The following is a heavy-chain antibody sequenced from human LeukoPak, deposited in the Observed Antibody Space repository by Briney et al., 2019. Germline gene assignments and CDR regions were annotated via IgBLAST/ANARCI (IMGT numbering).Heavy chain of an antibody. CDR2: MNPNSGNT. D-gene: IGHD3-9*01. Sequence: ASVKVSCKASGYTFTSYDINWVRQATGQGLEWMGWMNPNSGNTGYAQKFQGRVTITRNTSISTVYMELSSLRSEDTAVYYCARGLEHLFTGYPHYYYYMDVWGKGTTVTVSS. CDR3: ARGLEHLFTGYPHYYYYMDV. V-gene: IGHV1-8*03. CDR1: GYTFTSYD. J-gene: IGHJ6*03.